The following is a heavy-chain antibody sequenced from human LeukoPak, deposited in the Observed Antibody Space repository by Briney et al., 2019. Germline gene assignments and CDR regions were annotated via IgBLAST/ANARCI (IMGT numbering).Heavy chain of an antibody. CDR3: ARVRLPNCGFDP. Sequence: SETLSLTCAVYGGPFSGYYWSWIRQPPGKGLEWIGEINHSGSTNYNPSLKSRVTISVDTSKNQFSLKLSSVTAADTAVYYCARVRLPNCGFDPWGQGTLVTVSS. J-gene: IGHJ5*02. D-gene: IGHD5-18*01. V-gene: IGHV4-34*01. CDR2: INHSGST. CDR1: GGPFSGYY.